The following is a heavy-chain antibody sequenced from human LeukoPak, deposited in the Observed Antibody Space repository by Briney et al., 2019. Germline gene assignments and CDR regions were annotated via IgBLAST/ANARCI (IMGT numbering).Heavy chain of an antibody. CDR3: AKELGAPRSDGYYYYGMDV. J-gene: IGHJ6*04. CDR1: GYTFRGDA. V-gene: IGHV3-23*01. D-gene: IGHD1-26*01. CDR2: ICGVGGST. Sequence: GGSLRVSCAASGYTFRGDAMSWGRQAPGKGLEWGSAICGVGGSTYYAESVKGRVTISRDNSKSTLYLQINSLSAEDTAVYYCAKELGAPRSDGYYYYGMDVSGKGTTVTVSS.